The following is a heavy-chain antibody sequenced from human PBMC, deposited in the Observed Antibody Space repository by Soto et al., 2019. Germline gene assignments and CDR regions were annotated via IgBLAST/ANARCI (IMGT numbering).Heavy chain of an antibody. CDR3: ARVVAAAGTRWFDP. D-gene: IGHD6-13*01. J-gene: IGHJ5*02. Sequence: SVKVSCKASGGTFSSYAISWVRQAPGRGLEWMGGIIPIFGTANYAQKFQGRVTITADESTSTAYMELSSLRSEDTAVYYCARVVAAAGTRWFDPWGQGTLVTVSS. CDR2: IIPIFGTA. V-gene: IGHV1-69*13. CDR1: GGTFSSYA.